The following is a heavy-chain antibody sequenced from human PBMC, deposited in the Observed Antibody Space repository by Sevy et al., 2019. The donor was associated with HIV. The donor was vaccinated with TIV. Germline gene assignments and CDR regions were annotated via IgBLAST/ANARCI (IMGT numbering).Heavy chain of an antibody. D-gene: IGHD5-12*01. CDR1: GFTFKSYW. Sequence: GGSLRLSCAASGFTFKSYWMTWVRQAPGKGLEWVANINQDGSEKYYSDSLKGRFSISRDNSKNSVHLQINTLRAEDTAVYYCAREGSAYDTYYYHYATDVWGQGTTVTVSS. J-gene: IGHJ6*02. CDR2: INQDGSEK. V-gene: IGHV3-7*01. CDR3: AREGSAYDTYYYHYATDV.